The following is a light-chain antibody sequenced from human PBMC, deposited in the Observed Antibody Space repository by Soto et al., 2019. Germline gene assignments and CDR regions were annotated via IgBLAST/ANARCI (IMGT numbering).Light chain of an antibody. CDR2: GAS. CDR3: QQYGSSRPMYT. V-gene: IGKV3-20*01. J-gene: IGKJ2*01. CDR1: QSVSSGY. Sequence: EIVLTQSPGTLSLSPGERATLSCRASQSVSSGYLAWYQQKPGQAPRLLMSGASSRATGIPDRFSGSGSGTDFTLTISRLEPEDFAVYYCQQYGSSRPMYTFGQGTKLEIK.